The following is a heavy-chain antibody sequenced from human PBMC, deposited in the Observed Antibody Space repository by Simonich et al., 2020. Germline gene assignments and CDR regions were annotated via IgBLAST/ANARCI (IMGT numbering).Heavy chain of an antibody. CDR2: IWYDGSNK. Sequence: QVQLVESGGGVVQPGRSLRLSCAASGFTFSSYGMHWVRQAPGKGLGWVAVIWYDGSNKYYADSVKGRFTISIDNSKNTLYLQMNSLRAEDTAVYYCARDRYCSGGSCYYFDYWRQGTLVTVSS. J-gene: IGHJ4*02. CDR1: GFTFSSYG. CDR3: ARDRYCSGGSCYYFDY. V-gene: IGHV3-33*01. D-gene: IGHD2-15*01.